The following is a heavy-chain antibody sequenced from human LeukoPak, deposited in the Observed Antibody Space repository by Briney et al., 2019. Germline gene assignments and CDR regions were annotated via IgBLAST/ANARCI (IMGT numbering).Heavy chain of an antibody. V-gene: IGHV3-21*06. J-gene: IGHJ4*02. Sequence: GGSLRLSCTASGLTFSTSGFNWVRQAPGKGLEWVASIGPTGSDRYYAGSIKGRFTISRDNANNFLYLQMNSLRAEDTAVYYCATETNGRHYDYWGQGTLLTVSS. CDR1: GLTFSTSG. D-gene: IGHD1-14*01. CDR2: IGPTGSDR. CDR3: ATETNGRHYDY.